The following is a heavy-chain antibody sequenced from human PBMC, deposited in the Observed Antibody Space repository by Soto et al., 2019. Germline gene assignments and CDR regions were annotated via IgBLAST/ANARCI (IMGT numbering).Heavy chain of an antibody. CDR3: AKGSIEYSASLDN. CDR1: GFSFSSYA. D-gene: IGHD4-4*01. Sequence: DVQLLESGGGLVQPGGSLRLSCAASGFSFSSYAMVWVRQAPGKGLEWVSVISARGGSSYFADSVKGRFTISRDNSKNVLSLEMNSLRAEDTAIYFCAKGSIEYSASLDNWGQGTLVFVSS. V-gene: IGHV3-23*01. J-gene: IGHJ4*02. CDR2: ISARGGSS.